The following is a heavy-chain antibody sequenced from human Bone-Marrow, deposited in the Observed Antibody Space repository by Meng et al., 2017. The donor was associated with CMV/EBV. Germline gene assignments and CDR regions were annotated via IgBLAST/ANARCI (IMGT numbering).Heavy chain of an antibody. J-gene: IGHJ6*02. D-gene: IGHD6-13*01. CDR3: ARDSGYSVCMDV. CDR1: GYTFTGYY. CDR2: INPNSGGT. V-gene: IGHV1-2*02. Sequence: ASVKVSCKASGYTFTGYYMHWVRQAPGQGLEWMGWINPNSGGTNYAQKFQGRVTMTRDTSISTAYMELSRLRSDDTAVYYCARDSGYSVCMDVWGQGTTVTVSS.